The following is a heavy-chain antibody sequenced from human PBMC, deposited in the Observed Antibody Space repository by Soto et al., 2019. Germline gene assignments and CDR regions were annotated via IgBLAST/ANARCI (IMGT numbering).Heavy chain of an antibody. CDR3: ARVVYSSSSDDLDY. CDR2: ISAYNGNT. J-gene: IGHJ4*02. V-gene: IGHV1-18*04. D-gene: IGHD6-6*01. CDR1: GYTFTSYG. Sequence: AASVKVSCKASGYTFTSYGISWVRQAPGQGLEWMGWISAYNGNTNYAQKLQGRVTMTTDTSTSTAYMELRSLRSDDTAVYYCARVVYSSSSDDLDYWGQGTLVTVSS.